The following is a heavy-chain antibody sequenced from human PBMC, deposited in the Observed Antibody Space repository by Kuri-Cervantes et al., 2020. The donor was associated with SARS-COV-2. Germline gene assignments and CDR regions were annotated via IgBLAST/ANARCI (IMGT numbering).Heavy chain of an antibody. V-gene: IGHV1-18*01. D-gene: IGHD3-3*01. J-gene: IGHJ6*03. CDR2: ISAYNGNT. Sequence: ASVKVSCKASGSTFTSYGISWVRQAPGQGLEWMGWISAYNGNTNYAQKLQGRVTMTTDTSTSTAYMELRSLRSDDTAVYYCARGGNYDFGSGSPPPYYMVVWGKGATVTVSS. CDR3: ARGGNYDFGSGSPPPYYMVV. CDR1: GSTFTSYG.